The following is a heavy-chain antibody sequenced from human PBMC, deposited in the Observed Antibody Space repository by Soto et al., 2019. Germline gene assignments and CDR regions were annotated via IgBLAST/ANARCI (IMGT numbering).Heavy chain of an antibody. J-gene: IGHJ6*03. V-gene: IGHV1-2*04. CDR3: ARAPELLFYYFIDV. Sequence: ASVKVSCKASGYTFAGYYIHWVRQAPGQGLEWMGWINPNSGDTNYAQKFQGCITMTRDTSISTAYMELSRLGSDDTAVYYCARAPELLFYYFIDVWGKGTTDTVSS. D-gene: IGHD1-7*01. CDR2: INPNSGDT. CDR1: GYTFAGYY.